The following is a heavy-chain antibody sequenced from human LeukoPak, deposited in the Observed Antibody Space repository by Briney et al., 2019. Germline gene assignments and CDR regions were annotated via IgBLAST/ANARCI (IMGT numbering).Heavy chain of an antibody. D-gene: IGHD1/OR15-1a*01. J-gene: IGHJ3*02. V-gene: IGHV4-59*12. CDR3: ARGGTRISTYGAVDM. CDR1: GGSFSSYY. CDR2: VFYSGST. Sequence: AETLSLTRTVSGGSFSSYYWNWLRQSPGEGPEWIGFVFYSGSTNHNPSLKSRVTISVDTSKNQFSLRLKSVSAADTAVYYCARGGTRISTYGAVDMWGQGIMVTVSS.